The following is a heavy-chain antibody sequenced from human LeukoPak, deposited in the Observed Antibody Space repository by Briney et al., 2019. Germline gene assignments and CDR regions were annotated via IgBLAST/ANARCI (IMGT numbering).Heavy chain of an antibody. V-gene: IGHV4-59*01. CDR1: GGSISSYY. D-gene: IGHD3-10*01. CDR2: IYYSGST. J-gene: IGHJ4*02. CDR3: ARGLNRRGGSYYFDY. Sequence: PSETLSLTCTVSGGSISSYYWSWIRQPPGKGLEWIGYIYYSGSTNYNPSLKNRVTISVDTSKNQFSLKLSSVTAADTAVYYCARGLNRRGGSYYFDYWGQGTLVTVSS.